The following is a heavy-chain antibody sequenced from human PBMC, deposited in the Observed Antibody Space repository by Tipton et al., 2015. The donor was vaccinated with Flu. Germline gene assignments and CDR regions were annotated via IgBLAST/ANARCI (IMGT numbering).Heavy chain of an antibody. CDR3: ARTRHCSSTSCSPPNYYYYYMDV. D-gene: IGHD2-2*01. Sequence: QSGPEVKKPGASVKVSCKASGYTFTSYYMHWVRQAPGQGLEWMGIINPSGGSTSYAQKFQGRVTMTRDTSTSTVYMELSSLRSEDTAVYYCARTRHCSSTSCSPPNYYYYYMDVWGKGTTVTVSS. V-gene: IGHV1-46*01. CDR1: GYTFTSYY. J-gene: IGHJ6*03. CDR2: INPSGGST.